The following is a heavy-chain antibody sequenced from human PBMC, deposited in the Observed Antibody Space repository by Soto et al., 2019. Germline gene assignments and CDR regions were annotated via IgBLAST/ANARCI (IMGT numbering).Heavy chain of an antibody. CDR2: MSSDGSST. D-gene: IGHD4-17*01. Sequence: EVQLVESGGDLVQPGGSLRLSCAASGFTFSTYWMHWVRQVPGKGPEWVSRMSSDGSSTAYADSVRGRFIISRDNAKNTLYLQMNSLRVDDTAVYYCARGTVRDHDFGDHWGLGTLVAVPS. CDR1: GFTFSTYW. J-gene: IGHJ4*02. CDR3: ARGTVRDHDFGDH. V-gene: IGHV3-74*01.